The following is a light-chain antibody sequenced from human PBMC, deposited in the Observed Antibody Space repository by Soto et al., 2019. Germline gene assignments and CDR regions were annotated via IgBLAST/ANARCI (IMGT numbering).Light chain of an antibody. CDR2: XAS. Sequence: EIVWTQSPATLSLSPGKRATLSCRASQSVSDYLAWYQQKPGQAPRLLIYXASNRATGIPGRFSGSGSGTDFTRTISSLEPEQFAGYYCQHRSNWPPPITFGQGTRLEIK. J-gene: IGKJ5*01. CDR3: QHRSNWPPPIT. CDR1: QSVSDY. V-gene: IGKV3-11*01.